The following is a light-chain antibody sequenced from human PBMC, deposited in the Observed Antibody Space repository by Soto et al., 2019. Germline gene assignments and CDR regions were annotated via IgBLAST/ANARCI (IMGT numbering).Light chain of an antibody. CDR3: QQLNSFSIT. V-gene: IGKV3-15*01. CDR1: QSISSY. CDR2: GAS. J-gene: IGKJ5*01. Sequence: DIVMTQSPASLSVSLGDRATLSCRASQSISSYLAWYQQKPGQTPRLLIYGASTMAAGIPARFSRSGSGTDFTLNITSLQSEDFATNYCQQLNSFSITFRQGTRLEIK.